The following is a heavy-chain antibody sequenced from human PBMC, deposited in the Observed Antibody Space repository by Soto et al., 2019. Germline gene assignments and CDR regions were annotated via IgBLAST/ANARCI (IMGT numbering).Heavy chain of an antibody. CDR1: GFTFSNAW. D-gene: IGHD2-15*01. J-gene: IGHJ1*01. CDR2: IKSNTDGATT. CDR3: TTDLYCSGGRCSLR. V-gene: IGHV3-15*01. Sequence: EVQVVASGGGLVKPGGSLRLSCVVSGFTFSNAWMTWVRQAPGAGLQWVGRIKSNTDGATTDYGAPVKGRFTISRDDSKNTVFLQMNSLRTEDTAFYYCTTDLYCSGGRCSLRWGQGTLVTVSS.